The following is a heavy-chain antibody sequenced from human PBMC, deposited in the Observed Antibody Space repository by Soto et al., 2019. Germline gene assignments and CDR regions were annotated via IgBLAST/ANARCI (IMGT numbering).Heavy chain of an antibody. CDR1: GFTFSSYA. CDR2: ISGSGGST. J-gene: IGHJ3*02. CDR3: AKDRIIPPYAFDI. Sequence: GGSLRLSCAASGFTFSSYAMSWVRQAPGKGLEWVSAISGSGGSTYYADSVKGRFTISRDNSKNTLYLQMNSLRAEDTAVYYWAKDRIIPPYAFDIWGQGTMVTVSS. V-gene: IGHV3-23*01.